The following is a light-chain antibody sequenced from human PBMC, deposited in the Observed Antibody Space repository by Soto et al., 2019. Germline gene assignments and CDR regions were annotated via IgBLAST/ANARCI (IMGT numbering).Light chain of an antibody. J-gene: IGKJ5*01. CDR2: DAS. CDR1: QSVTSY. CDR3: QQRSNWPPIT. V-gene: IGKV3-11*01. Sequence: IVLTQSPATLSLSPVERATLSCRACQSVTSYLAWYQQKPCQAPRLLIFDASNRATGSPARFSGSGSGTDFTLTISSLEPEDFAVYDCQQRSNWPPITFGQGTRLEIK.